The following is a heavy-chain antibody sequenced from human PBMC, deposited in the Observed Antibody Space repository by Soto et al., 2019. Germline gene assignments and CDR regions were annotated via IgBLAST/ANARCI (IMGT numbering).Heavy chain of an antibody. Sequence: EVQLLESGGGLVQPGGSLRLSCVASGFTFSYYTMSWVRQAPGKGLEWVSGISNSGDTIYYADSVKGRFTISRDNCKTTLYLQMNSLRADDTAVDYCADPVPAPTPYDYYDMDVWGQGTTVTVSS. V-gene: IGHV3-23*01. CDR3: ADPVPAPTPYDYYDMDV. CDR2: ISNSGDTI. J-gene: IGHJ6*02. CDR1: GFTFSYYT. D-gene: IGHD2-2*01.